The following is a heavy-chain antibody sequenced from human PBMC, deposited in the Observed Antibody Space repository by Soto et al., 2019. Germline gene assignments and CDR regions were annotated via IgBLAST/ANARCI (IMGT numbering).Heavy chain of an antibody. CDR1: GGSISSGGYY. V-gene: IGHV4-31*03. CDR3: ASRGDMIPAFDI. J-gene: IGHJ3*02. Sequence: TLSLTCTVSGGSISSGGYYWSWIRQHPGRGLEWIGYIYYSGSTYYNPSLKSRVTISVDTSKNQFSLKLSSVTAADTAVYYCASRGDMIPAFDIWGQGKMVTVSS. CDR2: IYYSGST. D-gene: IGHD3-3*01.